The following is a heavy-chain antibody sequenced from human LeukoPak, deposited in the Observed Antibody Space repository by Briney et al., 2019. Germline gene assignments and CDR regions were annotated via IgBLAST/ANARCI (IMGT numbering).Heavy chain of an antibody. Sequence: ASVKVSCKASGYTFTSYYMLWVRQAPGQGLEWMGIINPSGGSTSYAQKFQGRVTMTRDTSTSTAYMELRSLRSDDTAVYYCAREGTYYDILTGYYAKNYFDYWGQGTLVTVSS. V-gene: IGHV1-46*01. CDR1: GYTFTSYY. J-gene: IGHJ4*02. CDR3: AREGTYYDILTGYYAKNYFDY. D-gene: IGHD3-9*01. CDR2: INPSGGST.